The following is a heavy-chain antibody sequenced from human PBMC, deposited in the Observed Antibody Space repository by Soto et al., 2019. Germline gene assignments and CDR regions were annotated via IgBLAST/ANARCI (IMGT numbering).Heavy chain of an antibody. J-gene: IGHJ5*02. V-gene: IGHV3-23*01. Sequence: EVQLLESGGGLVQPGGSLRLSCAASGFTFSSYAMSWVRQAPGKGLEWVSGISGSGGSTDYADSVKGRFTISRDNSKNTLYLQMNSLRAEDTAVYYCAKAGANGSFWYSNWFDPWGQGILVTVSS. CDR3: AKAGANGSFWYSNWFDP. CDR1: GFTFSSYA. CDR2: ISGSGGST. D-gene: IGHD3-3*01.